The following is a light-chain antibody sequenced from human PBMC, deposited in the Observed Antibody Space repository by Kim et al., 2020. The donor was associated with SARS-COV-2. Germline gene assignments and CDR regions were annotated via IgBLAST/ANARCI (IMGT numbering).Light chain of an antibody. J-gene: IGLJ3*02. CDR1: KLRDNY. CDR2: QDS. V-gene: IGLV3-1*01. CDR3: QAWDSSWV. Sequence: VSVSQGQTVTITCSGDKLRDNYACWYKQKPGQSPVLVIYQDSKRPSGIPERFSGSKYGNTATLTSSGTQAMDEADYYCQAWDSSWVFGGGTQLTVL.